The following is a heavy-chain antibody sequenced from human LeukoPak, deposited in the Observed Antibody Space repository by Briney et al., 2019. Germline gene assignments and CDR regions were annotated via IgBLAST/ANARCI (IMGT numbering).Heavy chain of an antibody. D-gene: IGHD2-2*02. V-gene: IGHV4-61*02. J-gene: IGHJ5*02. CDR1: GGSISSGSYY. CDR3: ARDRGCSSTSCYTSKNWFDP. CDR2: IYTSGST. Sequence: PSETLSLTCTVSGGSISSGSYYWSWIRQPAGKGLEWIGRIYTSGSTNYNPSLKSRVTMSVDTSKNQFSLKLSSVTAADTAVYYCARDRGCSSTSCYTSKNWFDPWGQGTLVTVSS.